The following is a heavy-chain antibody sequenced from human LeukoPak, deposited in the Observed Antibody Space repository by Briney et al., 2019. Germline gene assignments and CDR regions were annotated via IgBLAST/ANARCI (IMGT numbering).Heavy chain of an antibody. Sequence: SETLSLACTVSGDSVSSSICYWGWIRQPPGKGLEWIGNIYYGGNTYYNPSLKSRVTISVDTSTNQFSLKLSSVTAADTAVYYCARDFSAAFDIWGQGTMVTVSS. J-gene: IGHJ3*02. V-gene: IGHV4-39*07. CDR2: IYYGGNT. CDR3: ARDFSAAFDI. D-gene: IGHD2/OR15-2a*01. CDR1: GDSVSSSICY.